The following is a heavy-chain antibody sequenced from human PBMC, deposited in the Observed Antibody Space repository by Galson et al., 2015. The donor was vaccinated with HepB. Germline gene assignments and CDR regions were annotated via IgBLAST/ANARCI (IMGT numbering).Heavy chain of an antibody. D-gene: IGHD1-1*01. CDR2: ISHDGSNT. CDR3: ARGTVNFASAAEY. J-gene: IGHJ4*02. CDR1: GLTFIKHA. Sequence: SLRLSCAASGLTFIKHAIHWVRQAPGKGLEWVIVISHDGSNTYYAESVKGRFTISRDDSKNTVYLQMDGLRADDTAVYYCARGTVNFASAAEYWGQGTLVTVSS. V-gene: IGHV3-30-3*01.